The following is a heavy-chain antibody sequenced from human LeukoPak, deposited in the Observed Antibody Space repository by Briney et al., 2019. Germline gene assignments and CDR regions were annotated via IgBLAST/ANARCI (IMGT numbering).Heavy chain of an antibody. CDR2: ISSSGSTI. CDR3: ARDRGYCSSTSCLPYYYYGMDV. D-gene: IGHD2-2*01. Sequence: GGSLRLSCAASGFTFSSYEMNWVRQAPGKGLEWVSYISSSGSTIYYADSVKGRFTISRDNAKNSLYLQMNSLRAEDTAVYYCARDRGYCSSTSCLPYYYYGMDVWGKGTTVTVSS. V-gene: IGHV3-48*03. J-gene: IGHJ6*04. CDR1: GFTFSSYE.